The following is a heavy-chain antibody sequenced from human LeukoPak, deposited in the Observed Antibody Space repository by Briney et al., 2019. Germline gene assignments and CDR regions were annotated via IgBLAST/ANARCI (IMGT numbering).Heavy chain of an antibody. CDR1: GFTFTSSA. CDR2: IVVGSGNT. CDR3: AADRYDSSGYYHFDY. D-gene: IGHD3-22*01. Sequence: SVKVSCKASGFTFTSSAMQWVRQARRQRLEWIGWIVVGSGNTNYAQKLQERVTITRDMSTSTAYMELSSLRSEDTAVYYCAADRYDSSGYYHFDYWGQGTLVTVSS. J-gene: IGHJ4*02. V-gene: IGHV1-58*02.